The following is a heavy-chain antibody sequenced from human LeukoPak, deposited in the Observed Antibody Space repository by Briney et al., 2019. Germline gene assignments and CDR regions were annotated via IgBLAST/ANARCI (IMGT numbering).Heavy chain of an antibody. Sequence: SETLSLTCTVSGGSISSYYWSWTRQPPGKGLEWIGYIYYSGSTNYNPSLKSRVTISVDTSKNQFSLKLSSVTAADTAVYYCARGGVPHSSSSDYYYGMDVWGQGTTVTVSS. CDR2: IYYSGST. CDR3: ARGGVPHSSSSDYYYGMDV. CDR1: GGSISSYY. J-gene: IGHJ6*02. V-gene: IGHV4-59*01. D-gene: IGHD6-6*01.